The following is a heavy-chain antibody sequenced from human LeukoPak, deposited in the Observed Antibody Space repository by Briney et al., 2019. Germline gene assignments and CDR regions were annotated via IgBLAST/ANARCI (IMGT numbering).Heavy chain of an antibody. CDR1: GFTFSSYA. CDR2: ISGSGGST. V-gene: IGHV3-23*01. CDR3: AKQYGSGSYYGDY. Sequence: GGSLRLSCAASGFTFSSYAMSWVRQAPGEGLEWVSAISGSGGSTYYADSVKGRFTISRDNSKNTLYLQMNSLRAEDTAVYYCAKQYGSGSYYGDYWGQGTLVTVSS. D-gene: IGHD3-10*01. J-gene: IGHJ4*02.